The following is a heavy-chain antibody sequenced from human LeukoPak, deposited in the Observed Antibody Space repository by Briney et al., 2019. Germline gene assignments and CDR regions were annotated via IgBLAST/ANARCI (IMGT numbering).Heavy chain of an antibody. CDR3: AKDRYNWNPGYFDY. CDR1: GFTFSSYA. J-gene: IGHJ4*02. D-gene: IGHD1-20*01. Sequence: GGSLRLSCAASGFTFSSYAMHWVRQAPGKGLEWVAVISYDGSNKYYADSVKGRFTISRDNSKNTLYLQMNSLRAEDTAVYYCAKDRYNWNPGYFDYWGQGTLVTVSS. CDR2: ISYDGSNK. V-gene: IGHV3-30-3*01.